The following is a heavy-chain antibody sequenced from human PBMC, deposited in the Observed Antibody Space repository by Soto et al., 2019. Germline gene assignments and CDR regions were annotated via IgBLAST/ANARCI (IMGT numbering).Heavy chain of an antibody. J-gene: IGHJ6*03. D-gene: IGHD3-16*02. CDR3: ARRGPYDYIWGSYRSLASDYYMDV. CDR1: GGSFSGYY. CDR2: INHSGST. Sequence: SETLSLTCAVYGGSFSGYYWSWIRQPPGKGLEWIGEINHSGSTNYNPSLKSRVNISVDTSKNQFSLKLSSVTATDTAVYCCARRGPYDYIWGSYRSLASDYYMDVWGKGTTVTVSS. V-gene: IGHV4-34*01.